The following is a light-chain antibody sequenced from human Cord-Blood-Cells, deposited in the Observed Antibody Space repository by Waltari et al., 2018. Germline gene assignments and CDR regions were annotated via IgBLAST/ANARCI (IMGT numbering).Light chain of an antibody. CDR2: DVS. Sequence: QSALTQPASVSGSPGQSITISCTGTSSDVGGYNSVSWYQQHPGKAHKLMIYDVSNRPSGVSNRFSGSNSGNTASLTISGLQAEDEADYYCSSYTSSSTLYVFGTGTKVTVL. V-gene: IGLV2-14*01. J-gene: IGLJ1*01. CDR1: SSDVGGYNS. CDR3: SSYTSSSTLYV.